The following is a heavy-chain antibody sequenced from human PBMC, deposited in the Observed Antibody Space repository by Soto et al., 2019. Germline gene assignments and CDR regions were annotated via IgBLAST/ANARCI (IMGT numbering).Heavy chain of an antibody. D-gene: IGHD2-15*01. CDR3: ARVYPIVVVVAATLDFDY. CDR1: GYTFTSYG. J-gene: IGHJ4*02. CDR2: ISAYNDNT. V-gene: IGHV1-18*01. Sequence: ASVKVSCKASGYTFTSYGISWVRQAPGQGLEWMGWISAYNDNTNYAQKLQGRVTMTTDTSTSTAYMELRSLRSDDTAVYFCARVYPIVVVVAATLDFDYWGQGTLVTVSS.